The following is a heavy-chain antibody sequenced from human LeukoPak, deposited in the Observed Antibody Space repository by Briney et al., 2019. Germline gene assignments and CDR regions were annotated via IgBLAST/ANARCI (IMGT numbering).Heavy chain of an antibody. V-gene: IGHV4-59*11. D-gene: IGHD2-21*02. CDR2: IYYSGST. CDR3: ARKKAVVTAMAFDY. CDR1: GGSISSHY. J-gene: IGHJ4*02. Sequence: SETLPLTCTVSGGSISSHYWSWIRQPPGKGLEWIGYIYYSGSTNYNPSLKSRVTISVDTSKNQFSLKLSSVTAADTAVYYCARKKAVVTAMAFDYWGQGTLVTVSS.